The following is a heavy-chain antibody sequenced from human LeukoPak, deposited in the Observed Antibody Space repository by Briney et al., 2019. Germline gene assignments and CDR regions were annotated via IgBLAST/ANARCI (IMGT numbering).Heavy chain of an antibody. V-gene: IGHV3-20*04. CDR3: ARGSPRWYSGSYNGYYYYGMDV. J-gene: IGHJ6*02. Sequence: SGGSLRLSCAAAGFNFDDYGMSWVRQAPGKGLEWVSGINWNGGSIGYGDSVKGRFTISRDNAKNSLYLQMNSLRAEDTAFYFCARGSPRWYSGSYNGYYYYGMDVWGQGTTVTVSS. CDR1: GFNFDDYG. D-gene: IGHD1-26*01. CDR2: INWNGGSI.